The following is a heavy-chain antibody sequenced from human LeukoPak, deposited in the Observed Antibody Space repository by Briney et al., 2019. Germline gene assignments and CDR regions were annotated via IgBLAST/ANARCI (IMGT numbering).Heavy chain of an antibody. CDR2: ISGSGGST. Sequence: GGTLRLSCAASGFTFSSYGMSWVRQAPGKGLEWVSAISGSGGSTYYADSVKGRFTISRDNSKNTLYLQMNSLRAEDTAVYYCAKTLGYYYGSGSPMPNWFDPWGQGTLVTVSS. V-gene: IGHV3-23*01. J-gene: IGHJ5*02. CDR3: AKTLGYYYGSGSPMPNWFDP. D-gene: IGHD3-10*01. CDR1: GFTFSSYG.